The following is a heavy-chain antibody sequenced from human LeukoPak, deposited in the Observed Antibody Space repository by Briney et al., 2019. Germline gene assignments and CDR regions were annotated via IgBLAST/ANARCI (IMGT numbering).Heavy chain of an antibody. V-gene: IGHV3-74*01. Sequence: GGSLRLSCAASGFTFSSYWMHWVRQAPGKGLVWVSRIKGDESATNYADSVKGRFTISRDNAKNTLYLQMNSLRAEDTAVYYCARGVIGGYYFDYWGQGTLVTVSS. CDR3: ARGVIGGYYFDY. J-gene: IGHJ4*02. CDR1: GFTFSSYW. CDR2: IKGDESAT. D-gene: IGHD3-10*01.